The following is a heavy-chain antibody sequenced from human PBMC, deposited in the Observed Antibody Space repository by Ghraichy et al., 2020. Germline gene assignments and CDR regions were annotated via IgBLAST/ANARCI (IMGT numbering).Heavy chain of an antibody. CDR2: LNSDGSNT. CDR3: TRDGTFTATTETSFDL. Sequence: GGSLGLSCAASGFTFSNYWMHWVRQAPGKGLVWVSRLNSDGSNTNYAGSVKGRFTISRDNTKNTLYLQMNSLTAEDTAVYYCTRDGTFTATTETSFDLWGRGTLVTVSS. J-gene: IGHJ5*02. CDR1: GFTFSNYW. D-gene: IGHD1-1*01. V-gene: IGHV3-74*01.